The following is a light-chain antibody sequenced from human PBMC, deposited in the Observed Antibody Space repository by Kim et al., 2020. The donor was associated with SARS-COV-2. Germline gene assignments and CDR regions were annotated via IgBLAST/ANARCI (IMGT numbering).Light chain of an antibody. CDR2: GAS. J-gene: IGKJ4*01. CDR1: QSVSSN. Sequence: EIVMTQSPATLSVSPGESATLSCRASQSVSSNLAWYQQKPGQAPRLLIYGASTRATGIPARFSGSGSGTDFTLTISSLQSEDFAVYYCQQYSDWPPLTFGGGTKVDIK. CDR3: QQYSDWPPLT. V-gene: IGKV3-15*01.